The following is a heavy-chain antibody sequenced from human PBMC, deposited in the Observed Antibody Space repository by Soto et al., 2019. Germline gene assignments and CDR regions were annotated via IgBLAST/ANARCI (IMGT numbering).Heavy chain of an antibody. J-gene: IGHJ6*02. CDR3: ARDRLVPYGYGMDV. V-gene: IGHV3-23*01. CDR1: GFSINKYA. CDR2: FSGSGATT. D-gene: IGHD2-2*01. Sequence: GGSLRLSCTASGFSINKYAMSWVRQAPGKGLEWVSTFSGSGATTHYADSVKGRFTISRDNSKNTLYLQMDSLRVEDTAMYYCARDRLVPYGYGMDVWGQGTTVTVSS.